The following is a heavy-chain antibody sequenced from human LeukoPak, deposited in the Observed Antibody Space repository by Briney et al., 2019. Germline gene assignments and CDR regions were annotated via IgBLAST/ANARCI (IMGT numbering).Heavy chain of an antibody. CDR3: ARDELGEDYYYHYYMDV. D-gene: IGHD3-10*01. CDR1: GYTFTSYG. Sequence: ASVKVSCKASGYTFTSYGISWVRQAPGQGLEWMGWISAYNGNTNYAQKLQGRVTMTTDTSTSTAYMELRSLRSDDTAVYYCARDELGEDYYYHYYMDVWGKGTTVTISS. J-gene: IGHJ6*03. CDR2: ISAYNGNT. V-gene: IGHV1-18*01.